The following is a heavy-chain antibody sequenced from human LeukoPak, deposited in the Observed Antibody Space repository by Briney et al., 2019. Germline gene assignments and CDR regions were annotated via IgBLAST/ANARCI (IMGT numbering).Heavy chain of an antibody. Sequence: SETLSLTCTVSGGSISSYYWSWIRQPPGKGLEWIGYIYYSGSTNYNPSLKSRVTISVDTSKNQFSLRLSSVTAADTAVYYCARSYDSSGYYDYWGQGILVTVSS. CDR1: GGSISSYY. CDR2: IYYSGST. D-gene: IGHD3-22*01. V-gene: IGHV4-59*01. J-gene: IGHJ4*02. CDR3: ARSYDSSGYYDY.